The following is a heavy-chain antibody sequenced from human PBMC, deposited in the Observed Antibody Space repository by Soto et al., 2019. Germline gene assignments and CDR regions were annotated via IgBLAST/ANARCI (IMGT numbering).Heavy chain of an antibody. CDR2: IYYSGST. CDR3: ARAGPIGYWFDP. D-gene: IGHD3-22*01. Sequence: SETLSLTCTVSGGSISSYYWSWIRQPPGKGLEWIGYIYYSGSTNYNPSLKSRVTISVDTSKNQFSLKLSSVTAADTAVYYCARAGPIGYWFDPWGQGTLVTVSS. J-gene: IGHJ5*02. V-gene: IGHV4-59*01. CDR1: GGSISSYY.